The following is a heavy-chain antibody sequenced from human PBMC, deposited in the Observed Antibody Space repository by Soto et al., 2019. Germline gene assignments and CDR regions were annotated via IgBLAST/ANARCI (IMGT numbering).Heavy chain of an antibody. CDR2: INHSGST. D-gene: IGHD5-18*01. CDR3: ARSYSYGYYFDY. CDR1: GGSFSGYY. J-gene: IGHJ4*02. V-gene: IGHV4-34*01. Sequence: ASETLSLTCAVYGGSFSGYYWSWIRQPPGKGLEWIGEINHSGSTNYNPSLKSRVTISVGTSKNQFSLKLSSVTAADTAVYYCARSYSYGYYFDYWGQGTLVTVSS.